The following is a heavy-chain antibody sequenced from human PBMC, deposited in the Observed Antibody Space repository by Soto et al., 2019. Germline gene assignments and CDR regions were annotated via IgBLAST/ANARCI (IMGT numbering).Heavy chain of an antibody. CDR1: EFTFSSYA. CDR3: AITAMINRDSSTSFDY. D-gene: IGHD5-18*01. V-gene: IGHV3-23*01. J-gene: IGHJ4*02. Sequence: GGSLRHRCAASEFTFSSYAMSRVRQSPGQGLVWVSAIPGSGTTTYYAGAVKGRFTISRDNSKNTVVLEMNSLKSEDTALYYCAITAMINRDSSTSFDYWGQGTQVTVSS. CDR2: IPGSGTTT.